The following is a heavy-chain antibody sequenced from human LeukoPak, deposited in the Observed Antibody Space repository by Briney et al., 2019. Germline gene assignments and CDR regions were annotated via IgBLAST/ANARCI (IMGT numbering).Heavy chain of an antibody. CDR1: GFTFSSYA. Sequence: PGGSLRLSCAASGFTFSSYAMSWVRQAPGKGLEWVSAISGSGGSTYYADSVKGRFTISRDNSKNTLYLQMNSLRAEDTAVYYCAKEPRLRFLGWPPSVIDPWGQGTLVTVSS. J-gene: IGHJ5*02. D-gene: IGHD3-3*01. V-gene: IGHV3-23*01. CDR2: ISGSGGST. CDR3: AKEPRLRFLGWPPSVIDP.